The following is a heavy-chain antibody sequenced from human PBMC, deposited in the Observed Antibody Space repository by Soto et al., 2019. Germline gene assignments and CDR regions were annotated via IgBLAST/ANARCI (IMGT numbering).Heavy chain of an antibody. J-gene: IGHJ4*02. Sequence: QLQLQQWGAGLLKPSETLSLTCAVSGGSFRGYFWSWIRHSPDKGLEWLGEINDSGNTYYNPSFKSRLTISVDTSTRQISLRLTSVTAAVSAVYYCQGGDFWGQGTRVTVSS. CDR2: INDSGNT. V-gene: IGHV4-34*01. D-gene: IGHD3-16*01. CDR1: GGSFRGYF. CDR3: QGGDF.